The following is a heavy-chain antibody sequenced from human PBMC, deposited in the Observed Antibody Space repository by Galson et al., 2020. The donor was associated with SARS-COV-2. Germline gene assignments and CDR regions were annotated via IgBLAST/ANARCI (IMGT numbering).Heavy chain of an antibody. J-gene: IGHJ5*02. CDR1: AFTFSTYA. V-gene: IGHV3-23*01. CDR2: ISARGDTT. CDR3: AKGVDGSGWHSGAELHH. Sequence: GGSLRLSCAASAFTFSTYAMNWVRQAPGKGLEWVSLISARGDTTYYADSVKGRFTISRDNSNNILYLQMDSLGTEDTAVYYCAKGVDGSGWHSGAELHHWGQGTLVSVSA. D-gene: IGHD3-22*01.